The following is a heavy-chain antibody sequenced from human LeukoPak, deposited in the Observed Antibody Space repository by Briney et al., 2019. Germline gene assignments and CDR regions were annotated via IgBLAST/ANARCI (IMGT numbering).Heavy chain of an antibody. J-gene: IGHJ4*02. D-gene: IGHD3-9*01. CDR1: GFTFSTYW. V-gene: IGHV3-7*01. CDR2: INQDGSG. CDR3: ARTYYDILTGYNPYFDY. Sequence: GGSLRLSCAASGFTFSTYWMTWVRQAPGKGLEWVANINQDGSGEHVDSVKGRFTISRDNAKNSLYLQMNSLTAEDTAVYYCARTYYDILTGYNPYFDYWGQGILVTVSS.